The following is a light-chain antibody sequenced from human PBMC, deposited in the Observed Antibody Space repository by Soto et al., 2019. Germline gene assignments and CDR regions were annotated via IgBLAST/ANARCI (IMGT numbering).Light chain of an antibody. CDR3: SSYTSSSTWV. Sequence: QSALTQPASVSGSPGQSITISCTGTSSDVGGYNYVSWYQQHPGKAPKLMIYEVSNRPSGVSNRFSGSKSGNTASLTISGLQEEDEDDYYCSSYTSSSTWVFGGGTKLTVL. J-gene: IGLJ3*02. CDR2: EVS. V-gene: IGLV2-14*01. CDR1: SSDVGGYNY.